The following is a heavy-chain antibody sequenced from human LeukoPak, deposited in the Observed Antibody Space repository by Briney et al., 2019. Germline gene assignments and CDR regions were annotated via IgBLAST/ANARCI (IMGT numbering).Heavy chain of an antibody. Sequence: SETLSLTCTVSGGSIGSHFWSWIRQAPGNGLEWIGYIYYSGSTNYNPSLKSRVTMSVDTSKNQFSLKLSSVTAADTAVYYCASSSIAARRYYYYMGVWGKGTTVTVSS. D-gene: IGHD6-6*01. CDR3: ASSSIAARRYYYYMGV. CDR2: IYYSGST. J-gene: IGHJ6*03. V-gene: IGHV4-59*11. CDR1: GGSIGSHF.